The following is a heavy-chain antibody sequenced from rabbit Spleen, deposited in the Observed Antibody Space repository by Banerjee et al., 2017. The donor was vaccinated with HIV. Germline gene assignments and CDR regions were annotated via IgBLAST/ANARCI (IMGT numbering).Heavy chain of an antibody. V-gene: IGHV1S45*01. J-gene: IGHJ4*01. Sequence: QEQLVESGGGLVQPEGSLTLTCTASGFTISNSYWISWVRQAPGKGLEWIGCIYTGDTNTYYASWAKGRFTISKTSSSTVDLKVTSLTAADTATYFCAREFNSGDWGLWGPGTLVTVS. D-gene: IGHD1-1*01. CDR2: IYTGDTNT. CDR1: GFTISNSYW. CDR3: AREFNSGDWGL.